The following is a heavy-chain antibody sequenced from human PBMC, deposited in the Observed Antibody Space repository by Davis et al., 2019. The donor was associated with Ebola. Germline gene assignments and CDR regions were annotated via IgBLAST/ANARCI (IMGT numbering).Heavy chain of an antibody. V-gene: IGHV3-48*02. J-gene: IGHJ3*02. Sequence: GESLKISCAASGFTFSSSGMNWVRQAPGKGLEWVSHSSSSRTTAYYADSVKGRFTISRDNVKGSLYLQMNSLRDEDTAVYYCARGVDYGFDIWGQGTMVTVSS. D-gene: IGHD2-21*02. CDR3: ARGVDYGFDI. CDR2: SSSSRTTA. CDR1: GFTFSSSG.